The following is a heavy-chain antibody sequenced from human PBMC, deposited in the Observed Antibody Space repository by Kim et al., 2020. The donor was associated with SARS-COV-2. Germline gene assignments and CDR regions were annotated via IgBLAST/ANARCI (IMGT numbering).Heavy chain of an antibody. J-gene: IGHJ6*03. CDR3: TKAHNIGSWADYDYYYVDV. CDR1: GFTFGDHA. V-gene: IGHV3-49*04. Sequence: GGSLRLSCTASGFTFGDHAMSWVRQAPGKGLEWVGFIRSKAYGGTTAYAASVKGRFTISRDDSKSIAYLQMTSLKTDDTAVYYCTKAHNIGSWADYDYYYVDVWGKGTKATVSS. CDR2: IRSKAYGGTT. D-gene: IGHD1-26*01.